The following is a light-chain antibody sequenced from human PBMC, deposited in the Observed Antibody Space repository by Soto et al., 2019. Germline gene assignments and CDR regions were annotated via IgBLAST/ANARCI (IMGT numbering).Light chain of an antibody. CDR1: SSNIGYNY. Sequence: QSVLTQPPSVSAAPGQTVTISCSGSSSNIGYNYVSWYQQLPGTAPKLLIYDNHKRPSGIPDRFSGSKSGTSATLDITGLQTGDEADYYCGTWDNSLSAPWVFGGGTKLTVL. CDR2: DNH. V-gene: IGLV1-51*01. J-gene: IGLJ3*02. CDR3: GTWDNSLSAPWV.